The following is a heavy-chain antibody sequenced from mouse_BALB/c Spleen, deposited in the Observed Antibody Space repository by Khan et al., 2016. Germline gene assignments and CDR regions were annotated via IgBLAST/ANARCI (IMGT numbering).Heavy chain of an antibody. Sequence: EVQLQESGPSLAKPSQTLSLPCSVTGDSITSGYWNWIRIFPGNKFEYMGYISYSGTPYYNPSLKSRISITRDTSKNQFYLQLNSVTAEDTATSSRSAYDSYMIDYRSQGTTRTVSS. CDR2: ISYSGTP. CDR1: GDSITSGY. V-gene: IGHV3-8*02. D-gene: IGHD2-3*01. J-gene: IGHJ2*01. CDR3: SAYDSYMIDY.